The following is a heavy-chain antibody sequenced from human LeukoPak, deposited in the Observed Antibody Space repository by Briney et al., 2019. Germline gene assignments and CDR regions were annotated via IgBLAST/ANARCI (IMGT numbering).Heavy chain of an antibody. CDR3: ARVPYYYDSSNDYSGYFDY. V-gene: IGHV4-4*07. D-gene: IGHD3-22*01. J-gene: IGHJ4*02. CDR1: GGSISSYF. Sequence: SETLSLTCTVSGGSISSYFWSWIRQPAGRGLEWIGRTYTSGSTNYNPSLKSRVTMSVDTSNDQFSLKLSSVTAADTAVYYCARVPYYYDSSNDYSGYFDYWGQGTLVTVSS. CDR2: TYTSGST.